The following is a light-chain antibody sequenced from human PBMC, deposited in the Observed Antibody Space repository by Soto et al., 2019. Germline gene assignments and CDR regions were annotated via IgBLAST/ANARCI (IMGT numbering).Light chain of an antibody. CDR2: EVS. Sequence: QSALTQPPSASGSPGQSVTISCTGTSSDVGGYNYVSWYQQHPSKAPKLMIYEVSKRPSGVPDRFSGSKSGNTASLTVSGLQAEDEADYYCSSYAGSNLWVFGGGTKRTVL. CDR1: SSDVGGYNY. J-gene: IGLJ3*02. CDR3: SSYAGSNLWV. V-gene: IGLV2-8*01.